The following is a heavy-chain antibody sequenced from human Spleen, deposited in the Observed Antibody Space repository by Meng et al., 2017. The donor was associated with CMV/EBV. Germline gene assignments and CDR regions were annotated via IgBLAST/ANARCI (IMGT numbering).Heavy chain of an antibody. CDR1: GFTFSNYA. CDR3: AKFLPEWELLGAFDI. J-gene: IGHJ3*02. Sequence: GGSLRLSCAASGFTFSNYAMTWVRQAPGKGLEWVSAISGSGGSTYYADPVTGRFTISRDNSKNTLYLQMNSLIAEDTAVYYCAKFLPEWELLGAFDIWGQGTMVTVSS. CDR2: ISGSGGST. D-gene: IGHD1-26*01. V-gene: IGHV3-23*01.